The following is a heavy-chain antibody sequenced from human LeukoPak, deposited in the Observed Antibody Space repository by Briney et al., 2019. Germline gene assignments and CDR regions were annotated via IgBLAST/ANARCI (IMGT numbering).Heavy chain of an antibody. CDR3: ARTDYGDSFKMDV. D-gene: IGHD4-17*01. Sequence: ASVKVPCKASGYTFTGYYMHWVRQAPGQGLEWMGWINPNSGGTNYAQKFQGRVTMTRDTSISTAYMELSRLRSDDTAVYYCARTDYGDSFKMDVWGKGTTVTVSS. CDR2: INPNSGGT. CDR1: GYTFTGYY. V-gene: IGHV1-2*02. J-gene: IGHJ6*04.